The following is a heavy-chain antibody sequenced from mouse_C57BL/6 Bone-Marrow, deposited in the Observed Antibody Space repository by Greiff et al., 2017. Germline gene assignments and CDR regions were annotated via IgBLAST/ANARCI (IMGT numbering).Heavy chain of an antibody. CDR3: TTGYYSNYVLFDY. J-gene: IGHJ2*01. CDR1: GFNIKDDY. CDR2: IDPENGDT. V-gene: IGHV14-4*01. Sequence: VQLQQSGAELVRPGASVKLSCTASGFNIKDDYMHWVKQRPEQGLEWIGWIDPENGDTESASKFQGKATITADTSSNTAYLQLSSLTSEDTAVYYCTTGYYSNYVLFDYWGQGTTLTVSS. D-gene: IGHD2-5*01.